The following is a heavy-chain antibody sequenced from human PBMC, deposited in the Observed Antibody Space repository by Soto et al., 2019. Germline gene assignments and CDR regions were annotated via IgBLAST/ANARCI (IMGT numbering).Heavy chain of an antibody. V-gene: IGHV3-21*01. CDR1: GFTFSSYS. J-gene: IGHJ3*01. CDR2: ISRSSGYI. D-gene: IGHD6-13*01. Sequence: EVQLVESGGGLVKPGGSLRLSCAASGFTFSSYSMNWVRQAPGKGLEWVSSISRSSGYIDYADSVKGRFTISRDIAKNSVYLQMNRLRAEDTAVYYCARDHPGQQRVGRTNDAVDLWGQGTMVTVSS. CDR3: ARDHPGQQRVGRTNDAVDL.